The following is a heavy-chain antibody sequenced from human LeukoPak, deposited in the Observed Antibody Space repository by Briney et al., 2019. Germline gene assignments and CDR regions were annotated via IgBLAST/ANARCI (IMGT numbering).Heavy chain of an antibody. CDR1: GGSISSGSYY. Sequence: SQTLSLTCTVSGGSISSGSYYWSWIRQPPGKGLEWIGYIYYSGSTNYNPSLKSRVTISVDTSKSQFSLKLSSVTAADTAVYYCARSRSGGSSPTDYWGQGTLVTVSS. CDR3: ARSRSGGSSPTDY. J-gene: IGHJ4*02. D-gene: IGHD2-15*01. CDR2: IYYSGST. V-gene: IGHV4-61*01.